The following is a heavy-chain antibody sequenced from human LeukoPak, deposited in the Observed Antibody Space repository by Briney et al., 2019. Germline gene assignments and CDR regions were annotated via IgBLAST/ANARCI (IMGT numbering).Heavy chain of an antibody. CDR2: ISDYNGNT. Sequence: ASVKVSCKAPGSTFTSYGISWVRQAPGQGLEWMGWISDYNGNTNYAQKLQGRVTMTTDTSTSTAYMELRSLRSDDTAVYYCARDLYRDSLPVSWFDPWGQGTLVTVSS. J-gene: IGHJ5*02. D-gene: IGHD4-11*01. CDR1: GSTFTSYG. V-gene: IGHV1-18*01. CDR3: ARDLYRDSLPVSWFDP.